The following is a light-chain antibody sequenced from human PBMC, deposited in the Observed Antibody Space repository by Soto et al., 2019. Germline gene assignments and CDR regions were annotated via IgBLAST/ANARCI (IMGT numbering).Light chain of an antibody. J-gene: IGLJ2*01. CDR1: SSDVGGYNY. CDR3: SSYTSSSTPYVV. Sequence: QSALTQPASVSGSPGQSITISCTGTSSDVGGYNYVSWYQQHPGKAPKLMIYDVSNRPSGVSNRFSGYKSGNTASLTISGLPAEDEADYYCSSYTSSSTPYVVFGGGTKLTVL. CDR2: DVS. V-gene: IGLV2-14*01.